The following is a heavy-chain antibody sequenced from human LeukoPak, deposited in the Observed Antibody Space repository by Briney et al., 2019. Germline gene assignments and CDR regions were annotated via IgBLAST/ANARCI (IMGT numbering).Heavy chain of an antibody. J-gene: IGHJ3*02. CDR2: INAGNGNT. CDR3: ARSLYSGSYFAAFDI. V-gene: IGHV1-3*01. CDR1: GYTFTSYA. Sequence: ASVKVSCKASGYTFTSYAMHWVRQAPGQRLEWMGWINAGNGNTKYSQKFQGRVAITRDTSASTAYMELSSLRSEDTAVYYCARSLYSGSYFAAFDIWGQGTMVTVSS. D-gene: IGHD1-26*01.